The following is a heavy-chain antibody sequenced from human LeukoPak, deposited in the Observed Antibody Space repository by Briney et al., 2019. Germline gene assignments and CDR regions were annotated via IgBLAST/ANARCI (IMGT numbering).Heavy chain of an antibody. CDR3: ARDALTDYYDSTGFDY. CDR2: ISSSSSYI. J-gene: IGHJ4*02. CDR1: GFTFSSYS. V-gene: IGHV3-21*01. D-gene: IGHD3-22*01. Sequence: GGSLRLSCAASGFTFSSYSMNWVRQAPGKGLEWVSSISSSSSYIYYADSVKGRFTISRDNAKNSLYLQMNSLRAEDTAVYYCARDALTDYYDSTGFDYWGQGTLVTVSS.